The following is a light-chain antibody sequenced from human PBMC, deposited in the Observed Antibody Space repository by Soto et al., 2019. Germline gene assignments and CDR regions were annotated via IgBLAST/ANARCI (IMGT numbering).Light chain of an antibody. CDR1: SSNIGAGYD. Sequence: SVLPQPPSVSGSPGQRVTISCTGSSSNIGAGYDVHWYQQLPGTAPKLLIYGNSNRPSGVPDRFSGSKSGTSASLAITGLQAEDEADYYCQSYDSSLSGSIVFGTGTKVHRP. CDR3: QSYDSSLSGSIV. J-gene: IGLJ1*01. V-gene: IGLV1-40*01. CDR2: GNS.